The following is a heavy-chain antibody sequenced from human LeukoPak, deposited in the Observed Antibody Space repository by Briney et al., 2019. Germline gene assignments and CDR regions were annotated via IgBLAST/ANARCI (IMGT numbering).Heavy chain of an antibody. CDR1: GFTFSNYG. V-gene: IGHV3-30*02. CDR2: IRYDGSNK. CDR3: AKAAILLNFYYFDY. Sequence: GGSLRLSCAVSGFTFSNYGMHWVRQAPGKGLEWVAFIRYDGSNKYYADSVKGRFTISRDNSKNTLFLQMNSLRAEDTAVYYCAKAAILLNFYYFDYWGQGTLVTVSS. J-gene: IGHJ4*02. D-gene: IGHD3-10*01.